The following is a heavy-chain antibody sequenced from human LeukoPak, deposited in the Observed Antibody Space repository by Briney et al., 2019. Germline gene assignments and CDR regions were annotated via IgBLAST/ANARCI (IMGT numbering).Heavy chain of an antibody. CDR2: IYHSGST. V-gene: IGHV4-39*07. J-gene: IGHJ4*02. Sequence: PSQTLSLTCTVSNVSISSGSHYWNWIRQPPGKGLEWIGSIYHSGSTYYNPSLKSRVTISVDTSKNQFSLKLSSVTAADTAVYYCARTSYCSGGSCYGSWRKRLLDYWGQGTLVTVSS. CDR1: NVSISSGSHY. D-gene: IGHD2-15*01. CDR3: ARTSYCSGGSCYGSWRKRLLDY.